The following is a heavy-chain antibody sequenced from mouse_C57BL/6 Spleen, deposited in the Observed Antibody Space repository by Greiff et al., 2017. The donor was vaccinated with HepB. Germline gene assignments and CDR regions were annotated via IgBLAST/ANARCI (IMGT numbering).Heavy chain of an antibody. CDR2: INPNNGGT. CDR1: GYTFTDYY. Sequence: VQLHQSGPELVKPGASVKISCKASGYTFTDYYMNWVKQSHGKSLEWIGDINPNNGGTSYNQKFKGKATLTVDKSSSTAYMELRSLTSEDSAVYYCAREGSTGGYWGQGTTLTVSS. V-gene: IGHV1-26*01. CDR3: AREGSTGGY. J-gene: IGHJ2*01. D-gene: IGHD1-1*01.